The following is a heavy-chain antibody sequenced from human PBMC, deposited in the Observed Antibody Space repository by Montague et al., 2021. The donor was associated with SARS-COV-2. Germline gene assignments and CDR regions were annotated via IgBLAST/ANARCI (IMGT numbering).Heavy chain of an antibody. V-gene: IGHV4-4*02. CDR2: IFHSGTI. J-gene: IGHJ6*02. D-gene: IGHD6-13*01. CDR1: GDSISTSTW. Sequence: SETLSLTCRVAGDSISTSTWWTWVRQTPGKGLAWFWEIFHSGTIXYNPSLESRVSISVDKSNNQFSLRLSSLIAADTAVYYCATLSRRTAAGTRDYFGLDVWGQGTTVVVSS. CDR3: ATLSRRTAAGTRDYFGLDV.